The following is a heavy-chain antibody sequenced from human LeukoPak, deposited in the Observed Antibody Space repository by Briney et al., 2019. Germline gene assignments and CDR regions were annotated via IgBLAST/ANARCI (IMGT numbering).Heavy chain of an antibody. D-gene: IGHD6-19*01. J-gene: IGHJ4*02. V-gene: IGHV4-34*01. CDR3: ARRGAVQNQWHVGFDY. Sequence: SETLSLTCALCVGSFSGYYLGWIGQPPGKGGEGMGEINHSGSTNYNPSLKSRVTISVDTSKNQFSLKLSSVTAADTAVYYCARRGAVQNQWHVGFDYWGQGTLVTVSS. CDR2: INHSGST. CDR1: VGSFSGYY.